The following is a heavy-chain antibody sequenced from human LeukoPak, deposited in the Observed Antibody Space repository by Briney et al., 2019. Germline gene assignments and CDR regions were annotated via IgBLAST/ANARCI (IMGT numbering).Heavy chain of an antibody. CDR1: GFTFSSYS. Sequence: NPGGSLRLSCAASGFTFSSYSMNWVRQAPGKGLEWVSSISSSSSYIYYADSVKGRFTISRDNAKNSLYLQMNSLRAEDTAVYYCARDIGYCSGGSCYSRDDHAFDIWGQGTMVTVSS. D-gene: IGHD2-15*01. CDR3: ARDIGYCSGGSCYSRDDHAFDI. V-gene: IGHV3-21*01. J-gene: IGHJ3*02. CDR2: ISSSSSYI.